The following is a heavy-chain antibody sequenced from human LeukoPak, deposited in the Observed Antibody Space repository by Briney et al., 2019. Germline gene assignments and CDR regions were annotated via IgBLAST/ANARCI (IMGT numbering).Heavy chain of an antibody. J-gene: IGHJ4*02. CDR3: ARAGLYNWNYEGTAYFDY. Sequence: GGSLRLSCAASGFTFSSYTMNWVRQAPGKGLEWVSSISSSSRYIYYADSVKGRFTISRDNAKNSLYLQMNSLRAEDTALYYCARAGLYNWNYEGTAYFDYWGQGTLVTVSS. CDR2: ISSSSRYI. D-gene: IGHD1-7*01. V-gene: IGHV3-21*04. CDR1: GFTFSSYT.